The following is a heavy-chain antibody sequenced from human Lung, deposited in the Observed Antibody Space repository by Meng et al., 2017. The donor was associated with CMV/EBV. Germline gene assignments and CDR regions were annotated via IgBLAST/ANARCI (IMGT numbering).Heavy chain of an antibody. D-gene: IGHD5-24*01. Sequence: LXCSVSGASIGSSTYYGGWIRQPPGKGLEWIGTIYYNGSTYYNPSLQSRVTLSVDTSENQFSLKLRSVTAADAAVYYCARQRAALQFFQCVCDDFDYWXQGTXVTVSS. CDR2: IYYNGST. CDR1: GASIGSSTYY. V-gene: IGHV4-39*01. CDR3: ARQRAALQFFQCVCDDFDY. J-gene: IGHJ4*02.